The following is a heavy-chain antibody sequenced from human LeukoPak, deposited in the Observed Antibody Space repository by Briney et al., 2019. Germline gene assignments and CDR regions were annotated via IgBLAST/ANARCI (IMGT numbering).Heavy chain of an antibody. D-gene: IGHD6-13*01. CDR2: IIPIFGTA. Sequence: SVKVSCKASGYTFTSYYMHWVRQAPGQGLEWMGGIIPIFGTANYAQKFQGRVTITADESTSTAYMELSSLRSEDTAVYYCASDSSSWPPGYWGQGTLVTVSS. CDR1: GYTFTSYY. V-gene: IGHV1-69*13. J-gene: IGHJ4*02. CDR3: ASDSSSWPPGY.